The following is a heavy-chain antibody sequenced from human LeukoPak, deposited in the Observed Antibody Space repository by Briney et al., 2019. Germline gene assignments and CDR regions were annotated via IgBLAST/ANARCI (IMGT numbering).Heavy chain of an antibody. V-gene: IGHV1-69*01. CDR1: GGTFSSYA. Sequence: SSVTVSCKASGGTFSSYAISWVRQAPGQGLEWMGGIIPIFGTANYAQKFQGRVTITADESTSTAYMELSSLRSEDTAVYYCASSGYSYGPQGDWFDPWGQGTLVTVSS. CDR3: ASSGYSYGPQGDWFDP. CDR2: IIPIFGTA. J-gene: IGHJ5*02. D-gene: IGHD5-18*01.